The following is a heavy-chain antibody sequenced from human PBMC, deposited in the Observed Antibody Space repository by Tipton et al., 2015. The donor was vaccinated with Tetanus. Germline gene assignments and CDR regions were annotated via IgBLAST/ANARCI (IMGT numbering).Heavy chain of an antibody. V-gene: IGHV3-48*01. CDR2: ISSSSSTI. CDR3: ARDPDLGSGYYYFDY. J-gene: IGHJ4*02. CDR1: GFTFSSYS. Sequence: SLRLSCAASGFTFSSYSMNWVRQAPGKGLEWVSYISSSSSTIYYADSVKGRFTISRDNAKNSLYLQMNSLRAEDTAVYYCARDPDLGSGYYYFDYWGQGTLVTVSS. D-gene: IGHD3-22*01.